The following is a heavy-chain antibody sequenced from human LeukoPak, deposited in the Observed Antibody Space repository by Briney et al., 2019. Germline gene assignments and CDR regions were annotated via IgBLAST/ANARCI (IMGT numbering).Heavy chain of an antibody. Sequence: SVKVSCKASGGTFSSYAISWARQAPGQGLEWMGGIIPIFGTANYAQKFQGRVTITADESTSTAYMELSSLRSEDTAVYYCARDSSSQGWFDPWGQGTLVTVSS. CDR3: ARDSSSQGWFDP. V-gene: IGHV1-69*13. D-gene: IGHD2-15*01. CDR1: GGTFSSYA. CDR2: IIPIFGTA. J-gene: IGHJ5*02.